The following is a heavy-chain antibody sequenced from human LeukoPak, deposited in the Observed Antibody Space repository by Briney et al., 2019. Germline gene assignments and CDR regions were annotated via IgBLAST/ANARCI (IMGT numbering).Heavy chain of an antibody. CDR3: ARVHLSLLRDAFDI. D-gene: IGHD2-15*01. Sequence: GGSLRLSCAASGFTFSSYAMHWVRQAPGKGLEWVAVISYDGSNKYYADSVKGRFTNSRDNSKNTLYLQMNSLRAEDTAVYYCARVHLSLLRDAFDIWGQGTMVTVSS. V-gene: IGHV3-30-3*01. CDR1: GFTFSSYA. J-gene: IGHJ3*02. CDR2: ISYDGSNK.